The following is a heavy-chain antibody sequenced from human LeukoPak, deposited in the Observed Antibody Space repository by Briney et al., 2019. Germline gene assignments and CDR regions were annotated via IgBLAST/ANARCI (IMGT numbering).Heavy chain of an antibody. Sequence: ASVKVSCKASGYTFTSYDINWVRQATGQGLEWMGWMNPNSGNTGYAQKFEGRVTMTRNTYISTAYMELSSLRSEDKAVYYCARASSGCYDYWGQGTLVTASS. CDR3: ARASSGCYDY. CDR2: MNPNSGNT. V-gene: IGHV1-8*01. CDR1: GYTFTSYD. D-gene: IGHD6-19*01. J-gene: IGHJ4*02.